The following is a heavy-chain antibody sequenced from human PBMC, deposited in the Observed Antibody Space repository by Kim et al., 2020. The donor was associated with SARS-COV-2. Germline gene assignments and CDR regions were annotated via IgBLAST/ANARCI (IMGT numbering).Heavy chain of an antibody. D-gene: IGHD7-27*01. V-gene: IGHV4-31*02. J-gene: IGHJ4*02. CDR3: ARGLWGPAGHYFDY. Sequence: NPSLRSRVTISVEPSKNQFSLKLSSVTAADTAVYYCARGLWGPAGHYFDYWGQGTLVTVSS.